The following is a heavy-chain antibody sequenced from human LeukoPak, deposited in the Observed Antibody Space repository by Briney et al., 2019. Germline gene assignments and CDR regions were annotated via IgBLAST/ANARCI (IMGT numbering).Heavy chain of an antibody. CDR3: ARYFDNYQYYMDV. J-gene: IGHJ6*03. D-gene: IGHD3-9*01. CDR2: ISSSGGTI. V-gene: IGHV3-11*01. CDR1: GFTFSSYA. Sequence: PGGALRLSCAASGFTFSSYAMSWIRQAPGKGLEWVSYISSSGGTIYYADSVKGRFTISRDNAKNSLYLQMNSLRAEDTAVYYCARYFDNYQYYMDVWGKGTTVTISS.